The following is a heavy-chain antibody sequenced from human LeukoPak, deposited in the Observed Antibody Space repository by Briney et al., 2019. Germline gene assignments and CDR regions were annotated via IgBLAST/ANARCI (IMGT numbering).Heavy chain of an antibody. J-gene: IGHJ4*02. CDR1: GGSFSGYY. V-gene: IGHV4-34*01. D-gene: IGHD6-13*01. CDR3: ARGRSSSWYIHEVGTGPRPQYYFDY. Sequence: SETLSLTCAVYGGSFSGYYWSWIRQPPGKGLEWIGEINHSGSTNYNPSLKSRVTISVDTSKNQFSLKLSSVTAADTAVYYCARGRSSSWYIHEVGTGPRPQYYFDYRGQGTLVTVSS. CDR2: INHSGST.